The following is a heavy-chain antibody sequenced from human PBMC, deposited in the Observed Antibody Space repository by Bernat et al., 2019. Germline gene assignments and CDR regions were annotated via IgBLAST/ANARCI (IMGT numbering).Heavy chain of an antibody. CDR2: IVQDGSDK. Sequence: EVQLAESGGGLVQPGGSLRLSCAASGLTFSNYWMSWVRQAPGKGLEWVANIVQDGSDKFYVDSVKGRFTVSRDNAKNSLYLQMNSLRAEDTAFYYCAREHRGGYSYNWFDPWGQGTLVTVSS. D-gene: IGHD5-18*01. CDR1: GLTFSNYW. J-gene: IGHJ5*02. CDR3: AREHRGGYSYNWFDP. V-gene: IGHV3-7*03.